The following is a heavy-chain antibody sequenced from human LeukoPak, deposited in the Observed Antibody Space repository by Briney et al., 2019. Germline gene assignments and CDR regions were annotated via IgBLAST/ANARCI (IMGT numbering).Heavy chain of an antibody. CDR3: ARGSQQLVPWFDP. J-gene: IGHJ5*02. CDR2: IWYDGSNK. Sequence: GGSLRLSCAASGFTFSIYGMHWVRQAPGKGLEWVAVIWYDGSNKYYADSVKGRFTISRDNSKNTLYLQMNSLRAEDTAVYYCARGSQQLVPWFDPWGQGTLVTVSS. V-gene: IGHV3-33*01. D-gene: IGHD6-6*01. CDR1: GFTFSIYG.